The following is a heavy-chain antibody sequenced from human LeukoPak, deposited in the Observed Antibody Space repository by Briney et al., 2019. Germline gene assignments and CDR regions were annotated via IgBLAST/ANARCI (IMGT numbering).Heavy chain of an antibody. J-gene: IGHJ5*02. D-gene: IGHD2-21*02. Sequence: GGSLRLPCAASGFTFSSYAMSWVRQAPGKGLEWVSAISGSGGSTYYADSVKGRFTISRDNSKNTLYLQMNSLRAEDTAVYYCAKDEVVVTAIRFNWFDPWGQGTLVTVSS. CDR1: GFTFSSYA. V-gene: IGHV3-23*01. CDR2: ISGSGGST. CDR3: AKDEVVVTAIRFNWFDP.